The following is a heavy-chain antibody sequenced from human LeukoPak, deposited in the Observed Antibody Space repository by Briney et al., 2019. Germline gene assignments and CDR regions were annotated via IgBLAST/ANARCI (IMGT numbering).Heavy chain of an antibody. J-gene: IGHJ4*02. CDR2: FDPEDGET. CDR1: GYTLTELS. CDR3: ATDLGGSYGVYLDY. D-gene: IGHD1-26*01. Sequence: ASVKVSCKVSGYTLTELSMHWVRQAPGKGLEWMGGFDPEDGETIYAQKFQGRVTMTEDTSTDTAYMELSSLRSEDTAVYYCATDLGGSYGVYLDYWGQGTLVTVSS. V-gene: IGHV1-24*01.